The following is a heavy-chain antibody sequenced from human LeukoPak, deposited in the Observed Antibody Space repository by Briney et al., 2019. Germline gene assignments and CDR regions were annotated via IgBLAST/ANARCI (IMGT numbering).Heavy chain of an antibody. CDR1: GYTFTSYY. D-gene: IGHD3-10*01. Sequence: ASVKVSCKGSGYTFTSYYMHWVRQAPGQGLELMGIINPSGGSTSYAQKFQGRVTMTRDTSTSTVYMELSSLRSEYTAVYYCARAPLVRGTYDYWGQGTLVTVSS. J-gene: IGHJ4*02. CDR3: ARAPLVRGTYDY. V-gene: IGHV1-46*01. CDR2: INPSGGST.